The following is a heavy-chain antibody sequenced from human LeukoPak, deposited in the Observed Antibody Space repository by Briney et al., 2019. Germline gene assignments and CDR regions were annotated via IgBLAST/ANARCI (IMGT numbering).Heavy chain of an antibody. CDR3: ARVTYCGGGSCYPWNYYYYGMDV. CDR2: IKQDGSEK. J-gene: IGHJ6*02. D-gene: IGHD2-15*01. Sequence: GGSLRLSCAASGFTVSSNYMSWVRQAPGKGLEWVANIKQDGSEKYYVDSVKGRFTISRDNAKNSLYLQMNSLSAEDTAVYYCARVTYCGGGSCYPWNYYYYGMDVWGQGTTVTVSS. CDR1: GFTVSSNY. V-gene: IGHV3-7*01.